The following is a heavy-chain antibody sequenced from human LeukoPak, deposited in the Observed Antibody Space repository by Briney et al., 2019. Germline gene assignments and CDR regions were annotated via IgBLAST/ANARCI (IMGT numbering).Heavy chain of an antibody. CDR2: ISSSSSTI. CDR1: GFTFSTYS. V-gene: IGHV3-48*02. CDR3: ARDLKNWNNPYYFDY. J-gene: IGHJ4*02. Sequence: PGGSLRLSCVASGFTFSTYSMNWVRQAPGKGLEWVSYISSSSSTIYYADSVKGRFTISRDNAKNSLYLQMNSLRDEDTAVYYCARDLKNWNNPYYFDYWGQGTLVTVSS. D-gene: IGHD1/OR15-1a*01.